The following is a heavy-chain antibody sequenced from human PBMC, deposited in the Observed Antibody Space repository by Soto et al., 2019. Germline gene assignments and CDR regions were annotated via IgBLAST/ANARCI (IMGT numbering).Heavy chain of an antibody. V-gene: IGHV4-34*01. CDR1: GGSFSGXY. CDR2: INHSGST. D-gene: IGHD2-2*01. Sequence: LSLTCAXYGGSFSGXYWSWIRQPPGKGLEWIGEINHSGSTNYNPSLKSRVTISVDTSKNQFSLKLSSVTAADTAVYYCARTRSEAIDYWGQGTLVTVSS. J-gene: IGHJ4*02. CDR3: ARTRSEAIDY.